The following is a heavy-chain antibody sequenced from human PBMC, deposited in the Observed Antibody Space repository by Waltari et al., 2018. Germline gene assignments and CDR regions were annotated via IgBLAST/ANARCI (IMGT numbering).Heavy chain of an antibody. CDR3: ARGSYYYDSSGSGDY. Sequence: EVQLVESGGGLVQPGGSLRLSCAASGFTFSSYEMNWVRQAPGKGLEWVSYISSSGSTIYYADSVKCRFTISRDNAKNSLYLQMNSLRAEDTAVYYCARGSYYYDSSGSGDYWGQGTLVTVSS. CDR1: GFTFSSYE. CDR2: ISSSGSTI. D-gene: IGHD3-22*01. J-gene: IGHJ4*02. V-gene: IGHV3-48*03.